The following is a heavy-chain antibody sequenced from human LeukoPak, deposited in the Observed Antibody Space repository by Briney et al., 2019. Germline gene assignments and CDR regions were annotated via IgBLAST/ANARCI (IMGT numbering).Heavy chain of an antibody. J-gene: IGHJ4*02. V-gene: IGHV3-66*01. CDR3: ARDGIYNNYYDSSGYYPD. D-gene: IGHD3-22*01. CDR2: XYSGGST. Sequence: VXYSGGSTYYADSVKGRFTISRDNSTNTLYLQMNSLRAEDTAVYYCARDGIYNNYYDSSGYYPDWGQGTLVTVSS.